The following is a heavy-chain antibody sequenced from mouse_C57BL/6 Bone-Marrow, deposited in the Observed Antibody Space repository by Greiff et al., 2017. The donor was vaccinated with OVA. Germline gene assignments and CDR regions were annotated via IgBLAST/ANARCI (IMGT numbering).Heavy chain of an antibody. D-gene: IGHD2-4*01. CDR1: GFTFSSYT. V-gene: IGHV5-9*01. CDR3: ARYYDYDGRGFAY. CDR2: ISGGGGNT. Sequence: EVKLMESGGGLVKPGGSLKLSCAASGFTFSSYTMSWVRQTPEKRLEWVATISGGGGNTYYPDSVKGRFTISRDNAKNTLYLQMSSLRSEDTALYYCARYYDYDGRGFAYWGQGTLVTVSA. J-gene: IGHJ3*01.